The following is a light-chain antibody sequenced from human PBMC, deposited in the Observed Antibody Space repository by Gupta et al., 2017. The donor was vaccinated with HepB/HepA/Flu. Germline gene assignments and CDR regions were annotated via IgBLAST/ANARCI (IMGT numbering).Light chain of an antibody. V-gene: IGKV1-39*01. CDR1: QSINSY. J-gene: IGKJ4*01. CDR2: GAS. Sequence: DIQMTQSPSSLSASVGDRVTITCRTSQSINSYLNWYQQKPGKAPKLLIFGASTLQSGAPSRFSGSGYGTDFTLTISSRQPEDFATYYCQQSYSTLISFGGGTKVEIK. CDR3: QQSYSTLIS.